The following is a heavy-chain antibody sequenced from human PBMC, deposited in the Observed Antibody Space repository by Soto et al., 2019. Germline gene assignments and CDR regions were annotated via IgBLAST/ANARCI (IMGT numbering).Heavy chain of an antibody. CDR3: ARQRQDYDSSGYAYYYGMDV. CDR1: GGSISSSNW. CDR2: IYHSGST. J-gene: IGHJ6*02. Sequence: QVQLQESGPGLVKPSGTLSLTCAVSGGSISSSNWWSWVRQPPGKGLEWIGEIYHSGSTNYNPSLQGRVTISVDKSKNQFSLKLSSVTAADTAVYYCARQRQDYDSSGYAYYYGMDVWGQGTTVTVSS. V-gene: IGHV4-4*02. D-gene: IGHD3-22*01.